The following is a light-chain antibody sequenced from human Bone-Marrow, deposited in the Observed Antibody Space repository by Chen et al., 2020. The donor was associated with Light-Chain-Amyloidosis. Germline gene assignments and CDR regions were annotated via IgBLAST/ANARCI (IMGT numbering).Light chain of an antibody. V-gene: IGLV2-23*01. CDR2: EGI. CDR1: SSNVGDYSL. J-gene: IGLJ1*01. Sequence: QSALTHPASVSGSPGQSITIPCTGTSSNVGDYSLVSWYQQHPGKAPKLILYEGIQRPSGVSSRFSGSMSGNTASLTSSGLQTEDEADYFCYTYAGSATFVFGSATTVTVL. CDR3: YTYAGSATFV.